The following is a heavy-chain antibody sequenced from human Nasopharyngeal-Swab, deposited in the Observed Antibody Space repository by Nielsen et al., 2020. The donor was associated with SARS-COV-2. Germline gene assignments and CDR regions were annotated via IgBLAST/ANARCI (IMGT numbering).Heavy chain of an antibody. CDR2: IYTSGST. CDR3: AREMAVAGTSSPNWFDP. Sequence: SETLSLTCTVSGGSISSCYWSWIRQPAGKGLEWIGRIYTSGSTNYNPSLKSRVTMSVDTSKNQFSLKLSSVTAADTAVYYCAREMAVAGTSSPNWFDPWGQGTLVTVSS. J-gene: IGHJ5*02. V-gene: IGHV4-4*07. D-gene: IGHD6-19*01. CDR1: GGSISSCY.